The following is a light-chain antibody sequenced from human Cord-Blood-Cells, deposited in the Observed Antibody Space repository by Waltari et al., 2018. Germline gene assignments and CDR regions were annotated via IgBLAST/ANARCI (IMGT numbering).Light chain of an antibody. J-gene: IGLJ1*01. V-gene: IGLV2-14*01. CDR3: SSYTSSSSRYV. CDR1: SSDVGVCNY. Sequence: QSALTQPASVSGSPGQSITIPCTGTSSDVGVCNYVTWYKQHPGKAPKFMIYEVSNGPSGVFSRFAGSKSGNADSVTISGLRAEEEADYYCSSYTSSSSRYVFGHGTRVTVL. CDR2: EVS.